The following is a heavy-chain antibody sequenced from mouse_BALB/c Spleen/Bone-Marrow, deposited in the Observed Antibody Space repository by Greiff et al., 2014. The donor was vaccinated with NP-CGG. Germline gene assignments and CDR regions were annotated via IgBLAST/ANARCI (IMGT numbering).Heavy chain of an antibody. Sequence: VQLQQSGPELVKPGASMKISCKASGYSFTGYTMNWVKQSHGKNLEWIGLINPYNGGTSYNQKFKGKATLTVDKSSSTAYMELLSPTSEDSAVYYCARGIYYGYKDFDYWGQGTTLTVSS. D-gene: IGHD1-2*01. V-gene: IGHV1-18*01. CDR3: ARGIYYGYKDFDY. J-gene: IGHJ2*01. CDR1: GYSFTGYT. CDR2: INPYNGGT.